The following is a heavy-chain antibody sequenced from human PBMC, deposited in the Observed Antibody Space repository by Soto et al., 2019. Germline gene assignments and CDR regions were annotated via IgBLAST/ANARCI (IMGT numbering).Heavy chain of an antibody. D-gene: IGHD3-10*01. Sequence: GGSLRLSCAASRFTFSSYGMHWVRQAPGKGLEWVAVISYDGSNKYYADSVKGRFTISRDNSKNTLYLQMNSLRAEDTAVYYCAKDLSKVAMVRGVIITSNYYYYGMDVWGQGTTVTVSS. CDR3: AKDLSKVAMVRGVIITSNYYYYGMDV. J-gene: IGHJ6*02. CDR1: RFTFSSYG. CDR2: ISYDGSNK. V-gene: IGHV3-30*18.